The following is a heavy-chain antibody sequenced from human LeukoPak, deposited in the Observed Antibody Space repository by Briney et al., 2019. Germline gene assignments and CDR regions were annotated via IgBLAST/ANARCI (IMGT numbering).Heavy chain of an antibody. Sequence: SETLSLTCTVSGYSISSGYYWGWIRQPPGKGLKWIGEINHSGSTNYNPSLKSRVTTSVDTSKNQFSLKLSSVTAADTAVYYCARPHRYYDILTGYYSPGYYFDYWGQGTLVTVSS. CDR1: GYSISSGYY. V-gene: IGHV4-38-2*02. J-gene: IGHJ4*02. CDR3: ARPHRYYDILTGYYSPGYYFDY. CDR2: INHSGST. D-gene: IGHD3-9*01.